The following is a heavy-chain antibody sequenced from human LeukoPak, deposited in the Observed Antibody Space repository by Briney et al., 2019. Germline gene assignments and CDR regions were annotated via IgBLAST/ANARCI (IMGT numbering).Heavy chain of an antibody. D-gene: IGHD1-26*01. CDR3: VRDEGSHFFDY. CDR2: INSDVSTT. CDR1: GFSFSEYW. Sequence: PGGSLRLSCAASGFSFSEYWMHWVRQAPGKGLVWVSRINSDVSTTRYADSVKGRLTISRDNAKNTLYLQMNSLRAEDTAVYYCVRDEGSHFFDYWGQGTLVTVSS. V-gene: IGHV3-74*01. J-gene: IGHJ4*02.